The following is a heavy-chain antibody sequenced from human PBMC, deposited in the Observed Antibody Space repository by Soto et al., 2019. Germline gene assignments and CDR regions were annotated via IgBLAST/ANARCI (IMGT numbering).Heavy chain of an antibody. D-gene: IGHD3-10*01. V-gene: IGHV1-18*04. Sequence: ASVKVSCKASGYTFTSYGISWVRQAPGQGLEWMGWISAYNGNTNYAQKLQGRVTMTTDTSTSTAYMELRSLRSDDTAVYYCARVLMVRGVIITSANQFDYWGQGTLVTAPQ. J-gene: IGHJ4*02. CDR2: ISAYNGNT. CDR3: ARVLMVRGVIITSANQFDY. CDR1: GYTFTSYG.